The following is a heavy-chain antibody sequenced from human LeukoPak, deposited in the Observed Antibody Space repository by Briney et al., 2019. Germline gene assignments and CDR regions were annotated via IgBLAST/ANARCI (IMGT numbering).Heavy chain of an antibody. CDR1: GYTFTSYD. D-gene: IGHD3-10*01. V-gene: IGHV1-8*01. CDR3: ARGNSELLWFGELLYEWFDP. Sequence: ASVKVSCKASGYTFTSYDINWVRQATGQGLEWMGWMNPNSGNTGYAQKFQGRVTMTRNTSISTAYMELSSLRSEDTAVYYCARGNSELLWFGELLYEWFDPWGQGTLVTVSS. CDR2: MNPNSGNT. J-gene: IGHJ5*02.